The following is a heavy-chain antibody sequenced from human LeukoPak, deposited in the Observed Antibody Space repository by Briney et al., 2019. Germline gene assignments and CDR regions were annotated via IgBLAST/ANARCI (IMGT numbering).Heavy chain of an antibody. CDR1: GFTFNRYG. CDR2: IRYDSSDK. J-gene: IGHJ6*02. D-gene: IGHD1-1*01. Sequence: GGSLRLSCTASGFTFNRYGMHWIRQPPGKGLEWVAYIRYDSSDKKYGGSVEGRLTISRDNSKNTLYLQMNSLRAEDTAVYYCARDGRGGYYYYGMDVWGQGTTVTVSS. V-gene: IGHV3-30*02. CDR3: ARDGRGGYYYYGMDV.